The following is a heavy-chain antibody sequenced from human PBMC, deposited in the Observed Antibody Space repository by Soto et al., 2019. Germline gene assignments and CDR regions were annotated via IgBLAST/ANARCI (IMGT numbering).Heavy chain of an antibody. J-gene: IGHJ4*02. V-gene: IGHV4-30-4*01. Sequence: LSLTCTVSGGSISSGDYYWGWIRQPPGKGLEWIGYIYYSGSTYYNPSLKSRVTISVDTSKNQFSLKLSSVTAADTAVYYCAREDTAMVTVYWGQGTLVTVSS. CDR1: GGSISSGDYY. CDR3: AREDTAMVTVY. D-gene: IGHD5-18*01. CDR2: IYYSGST.